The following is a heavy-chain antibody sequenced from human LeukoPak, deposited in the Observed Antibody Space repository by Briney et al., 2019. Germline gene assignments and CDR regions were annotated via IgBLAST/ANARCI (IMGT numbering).Heavy chain of an antibody. CDR3: ATDPHRRGTGRYAFDI. CDR2: FDPEDGET. D-gene: IGHD1-14*01. Sequence: ASVKVSCKVSGYTLTELSMHWVRQAPGKGLEWMGGFDPEDGETIYAQKFQGRVTMTEDTSTDTAYMELSSLRSEDTAVYYCATDPHRRGTGRYAFDIWGQGTMVTVSS. J-gene: IGHJ3*02. V-gene: IGHV1-24*01. CDR1: GYTLTELS.